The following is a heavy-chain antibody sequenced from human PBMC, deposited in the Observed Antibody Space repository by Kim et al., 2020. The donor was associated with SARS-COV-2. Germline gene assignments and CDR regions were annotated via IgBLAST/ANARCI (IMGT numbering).Heavy chain of an antibody. J-gene: IGHJ6*02. Sequence: SNPSLKSRVTISVDTSKNQFSLKLSSVTAADTAVYYCARDMGYYYYGMDVWGQGTTVTVSS. V-gene: IGHV4-39*01. CDR3: ARDMGYYYYGMDV.